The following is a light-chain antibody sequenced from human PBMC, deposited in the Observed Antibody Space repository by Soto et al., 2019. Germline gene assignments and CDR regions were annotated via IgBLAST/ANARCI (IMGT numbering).Light chain of an antibody. J-gene: IGKJ1*01. Sequence: EIVLTQSPATLSLFPGERATLSCGASQNVSNSYLAWYQQKPGLAPRLLIYDASSRAIGIPDRFSGSGSGADFTLTISRLEPEDFAVYYCQQYGTSRWTFGQGTKVEIK. CDR1: QNVSNSY. CDR3: QQYGTSRWT. CDR2: DAS. V-gene: IGKV3D-20*01.